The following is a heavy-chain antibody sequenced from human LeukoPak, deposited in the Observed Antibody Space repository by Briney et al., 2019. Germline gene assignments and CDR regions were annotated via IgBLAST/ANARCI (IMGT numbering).Heavy chain of an antibody. V-gene: IGHV4-39*01. CDR1: GGSISGSSYY. J-gene: IGHJ4*02. CDR2: IYYSGNT. CDR3: ARHSGGGSYYPFDY. D-gene: IGHD1-26*01. Sequence: SETLSLTCTVSGGSISGSSYYWGWIRQPPGKGLEWIGSIYYSGNTYYNPSLKSRVTISVDTSKNQFSLKLSSVTAADTAVYYCARHSGGGSYYPFDYWGQGTLVTVSS.